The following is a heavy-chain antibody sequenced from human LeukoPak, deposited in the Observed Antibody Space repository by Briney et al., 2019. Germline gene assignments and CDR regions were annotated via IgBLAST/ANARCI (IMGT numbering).Heavy chain of an antibody. CDR2: ISAYNGNT. J-gene: IGHJ4*02. CDR1: GYTFTNYG. D-gene: IGHD6-13*01. V-gene: IGHV1-18*01. CDR3: ARRRGIAAAGSPFDY. Sequence: GASVKVSCKASGYTFTNYGISWVRQAPGQGLEWMGWISAYNGNTNYAQKLQGRVTMTTDTSTSTAYMELRSLRSDDTAVYYCARRRGIAAAGSPFDYWGQGTLVTVSS.